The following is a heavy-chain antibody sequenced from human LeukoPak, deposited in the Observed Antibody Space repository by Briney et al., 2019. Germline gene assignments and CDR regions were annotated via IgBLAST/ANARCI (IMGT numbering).Heavy chain of an antibody. D-gene: IGHD3-3*01. CDR2: IRLDGSEK. CDR3: ARDQYDTWSRRGNFDS. Sequence: GGSLRLSCVASGFTFGKYWMSWVRQAPGKGLEWVASIRLDGSEKNYVDSVKGRFTISRDNTKNSLYLQMNSLRVEDTAVFYCARDQYDTWSRRGNFDSWGQGTLVIVSS. J-gene: IGHJ4*02. CDR1: GFTFGKYW. V-gene: IGHV3-7*03.